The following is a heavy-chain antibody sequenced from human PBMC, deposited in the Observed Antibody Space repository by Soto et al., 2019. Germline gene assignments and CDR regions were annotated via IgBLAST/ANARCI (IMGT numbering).Heavy chain of an antibody. V-gene: IGHV4-59*04. CDR2: IDYSGST. J-gene: IGHJ5*02. Sequence: PSETLSLTCTVSGGSISSYYWSWIRQPPGKGLEWIGSIDYSGSTYYNPSLKSRVTISVDTSKNHFSLKLGSVTAADTALYYCSRRAPEGFDPWGQGTLVTVSS. CDR1: GGSISSYY. CDR3: SRRAPEGFDP.